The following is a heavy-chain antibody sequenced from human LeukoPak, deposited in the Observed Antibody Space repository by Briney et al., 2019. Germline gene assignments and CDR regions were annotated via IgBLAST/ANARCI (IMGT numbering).Heavy chain of an antibody. Sequence: ASVRVSCKASGYTFTSYDINWVGQATGQGREWMGWMNPNSRTTGYAHNFPATVTLTSTTSISTAYIELSSLSSAHTAVYYCARYGAIRAYYYYYMDVWGKGTTVTVSS. J-gene: IGHJ6*03. V-gene: IGHV1-8*01. D-gene: IGHD3-10*01. CDR2: MNPNSRTT. CDR3: ARYGAIRAYYYYYMDV. CDR1: GYTFTSYD.